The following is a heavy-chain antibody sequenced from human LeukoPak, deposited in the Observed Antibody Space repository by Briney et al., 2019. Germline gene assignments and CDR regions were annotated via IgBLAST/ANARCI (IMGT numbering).Heavy chain of an antibody. J-gene: IGHJ4*02. V-gene: IGHV3-7*03. CDR3: ARDGVAGGPGLDY. CDR1: EFTLSNYW. CDR2: INHDGSEG. D-gene: IGHD3-16*01. Sequence: PGGSLRLSCEASEFTLSNYWMTWVRQAPGKGLEWVANINHDGSEGYYVDSVKGRFTISRDNAMNSLYLQMNSLRAEDTAVYYCARDGVAGGPGLDYWGQGTLVTVSS.